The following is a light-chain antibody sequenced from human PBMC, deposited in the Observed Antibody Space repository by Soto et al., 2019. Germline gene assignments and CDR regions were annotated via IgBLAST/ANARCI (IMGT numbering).Light chain of an antibody. J-gene: IGLJ1*01. CDR3: CSYASSSSYL. Sequence: QSALTQPASVTGSPGQSITIFCSGTTSDVGGYNLPSWYQQHTAKAPKLLVYDSTQRPSGVPSRFSGSKCGNTASRTTSVLQADEEADYDCCSYASSSSYLFGSGTKVTVL. V-gene: IGLV2-23*01. CDR2: DST. CDR1: TSDVGGYNL.